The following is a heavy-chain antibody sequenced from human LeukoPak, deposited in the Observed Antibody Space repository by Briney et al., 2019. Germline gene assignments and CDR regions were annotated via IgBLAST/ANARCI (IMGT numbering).Heavy chain of an antibody. CDR3: ATQRCIAARPGYYYYGMDV. D-gene: IGHD6-6*01. Sequence: SVKVSCKASGGTFSSYAISWVRQAPGQGLEWMGRIIPILGIANYAQKFQGRVTITADKSTSTAYMELSSLRSEDTAVYYCATQRCIAARPGYYYYGMDVWGQGTTVTVSS. CDR1: GGTFSSYA. J-gene: IGHJ6*02. V-gene: IGHV1-69*04. CDR2: IIPILGIA.